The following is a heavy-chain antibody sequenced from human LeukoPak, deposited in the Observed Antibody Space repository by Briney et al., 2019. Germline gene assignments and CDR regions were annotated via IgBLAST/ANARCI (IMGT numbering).Heavy chain of an antibody. Sequence: GGSLRLSCAASEFTFSSYSMNWVRQAPGKGLEWVSYITNSGNSKSYADSVKGRFTISRDNTKSSLYLQMNGLRAEDTAVYYCARGVPYDSWSGPHYSDYWGQGTLVTVSS. CDR1: EFTFSSYS. V-gene: IGHV3-48*01. CDR2: ITNSGNSK. CDR3: ARGVPYDSWSGPHYSDY. J-gene: IGHJ4*02. D-gene: IGHD3-3*01.